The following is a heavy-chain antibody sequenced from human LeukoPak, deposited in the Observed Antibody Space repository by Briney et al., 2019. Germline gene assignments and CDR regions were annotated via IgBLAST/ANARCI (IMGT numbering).Heavy chain of an antibody. Sequence: SETLSLTCAVSGYSISSGYYWGWIRQPPGKELEWIGSIYHSGSTYYNPSLKSRVTISVDTSKNQFSLKLSSVTAADTAVYYCARHNGGDPATAGYWGQGTLVTVSS. CDR3: ARHNGGDPATAGY. CDR1: GYSISSGYY. V-gene: IGHV4-38-2*01. D-gene: IGHD2-21*02. J-gene: IGHJ4*02. CDR2: IYHSGST.